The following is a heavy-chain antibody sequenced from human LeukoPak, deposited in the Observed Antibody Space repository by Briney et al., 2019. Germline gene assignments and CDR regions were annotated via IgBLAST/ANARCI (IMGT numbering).Heavy chain of an antibody. J-gene: IGHJ3*01. CDR2: INWDDDA. Sequence: GGSLRLSCAASGFTFDDYGMSWVRQAPGKGLEWVSGINWDDDAAYADSVKGRFTISRDNAKNSLYLQMNSLRAEDTAVYYCAKEGCSSSWYTWGQGTMVTVSS. CDR3: AKEGCSSSWYT. D-gene: IGHD6-13*01. CDR1: GFTFDDYG. V-gene: IGHV3-20*04.